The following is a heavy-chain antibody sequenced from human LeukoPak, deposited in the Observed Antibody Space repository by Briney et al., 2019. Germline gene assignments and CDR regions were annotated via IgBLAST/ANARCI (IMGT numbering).Heavy chain of an antibody. J-gene: IGHJ6*02. V-gene: IGHV3-53*01. CDR1: GFTVSSNY. CDR2: LYSGGST. Sequence: GGSLRLSCAASGFTVSSNYMSWVRQAPGKGLEWVSVLYSGGSTYYADSVKGRFTISRDNSKNALYLQMNSLRAEDTAVYYCAREAVMPVAPVKIGTSDRPLYEYYGLDVWGQGTTVTVS. D-gene: IGHD1/OR15-1a*01. CDR3: AREAVMPVAPVKIGTSDRPLYEYYGLDV.